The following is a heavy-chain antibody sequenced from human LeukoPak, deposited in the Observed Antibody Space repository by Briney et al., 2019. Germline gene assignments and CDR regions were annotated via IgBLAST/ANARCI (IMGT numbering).Heavy chain of an antibody. Sequence: KPSETLSLTXTVSGGSISSYYWSWIRQSPGKGLEWLGYIYYSGSTNYNPSLKSRVTISVDTSKNQFSLKLSSVTAADTAVYYCAREIDSSGYYYDGGWFDPWGQGTLVTVSS. CDR1: GGSISSYY. D-gene: IGHD3-22*01. CDR2: IYYSGST. J-gene: IGHJ5*02. V-gene: IGHV4-59*01. CDR3: AREIDSSGYYYDGGWFDP.